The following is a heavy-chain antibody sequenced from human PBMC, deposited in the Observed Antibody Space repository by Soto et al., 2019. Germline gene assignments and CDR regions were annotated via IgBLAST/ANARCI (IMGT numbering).Heavy chain of an antibody. CDR1: GFSFSNYA. D-gene: IGHD1-26*01. J-gene: IGHJ2*01. CDR3: ARDPSRGSDWARYLDL. CDR2: ISGSSSNI. V-gene: IGHV3-48*01. Sequence: EVQLVESGGGLVQPGGSLRLSCAASGFSFSNYAMDWVRQAPGKGLEWVSYISGSSSNIRYADSVKGRFTISRDNAKSSVYLQMNSLRADDMAVYYCARDPSRGSDWARYLDLWGRGTWSLSPQ.